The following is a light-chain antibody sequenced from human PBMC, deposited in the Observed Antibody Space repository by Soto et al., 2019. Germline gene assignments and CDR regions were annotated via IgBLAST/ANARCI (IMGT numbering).Light chain of an antibody. CDR3: QQLFSFPPT. J-gene: IGKJ5*01. CDR1: QDISNY. Sequence: DIQLTQSPSFLSASVGDRVTITCRASQDISNYLAWYQQKPGKAPNLLIYVASTLQSGVPSRFSGSGSGTEFTLTISSLQPEDLATYYCQQLFSFPPTFGQWTRLEIK. V-gene: IGKV1-9*01. CDR2: VAS.